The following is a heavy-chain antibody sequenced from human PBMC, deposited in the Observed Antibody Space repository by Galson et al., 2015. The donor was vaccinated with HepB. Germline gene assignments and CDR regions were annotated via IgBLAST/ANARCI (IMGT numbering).Heavy chain of an antibody. J-gene: IGHJ3*02. V-gene: IGHV1-24*01. CDR2: FDPEDGET. CDR1: GYTLTELS. D-gene: IGHD3-22*01. CDR3: ATGNRQKSITMIVVDPDAFDI. Sequence: SVKVSCKVSGYTLTELSMHWVRQAPGKGLEWMGGFDPEDGETIYAQKFQGRVTMTEDTSTDTAYMELSSLRSEDTAVYYCATGNRQKSITMIVVDPDAFDIWGQGTMVTVSS.